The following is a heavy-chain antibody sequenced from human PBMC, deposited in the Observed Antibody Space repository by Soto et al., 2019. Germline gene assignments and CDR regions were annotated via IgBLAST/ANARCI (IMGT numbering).Heavy chain of an antibody. CDR1: GFTFDDYA. V-gene: IGHV3-9*01. CDR3: ARTSGWFDAFDI. CDR2: ISWNSGSI. Sequence: PGGSLRLSCAASGFTFDDYAMHWVRQAPGKGLEWVSGISWNSGSIGYADSVKGRFTISRHNSKNTLYLQMNSLRAEDTAVYYCARTSGWFDAFDISGQATIVTVSS. J-gene: IGHJ3*02. D-gene: IGHD2-15*01.